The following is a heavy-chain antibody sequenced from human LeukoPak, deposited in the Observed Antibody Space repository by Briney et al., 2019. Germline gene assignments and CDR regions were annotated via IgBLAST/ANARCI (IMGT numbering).Heavy chain of an antibody. CDR1: GGSFSGYY. Sequence: SETLSLTCAVYGGSFSGYYWSWIRQPPGKGLEWIGEINHSGSTNYNPSLKSRVTTSVDTSKNQFSLKLSSVTAADTAVYYCARGGRGVGATTLDYWGQGTLVTVSS. D-gene: IGHD1-26*01. J-gene: IGHJ4*02. V-gene: IGHV4-34*01. CDR3: ARGGRGVGATTLDY. CDR2: INHSGST.